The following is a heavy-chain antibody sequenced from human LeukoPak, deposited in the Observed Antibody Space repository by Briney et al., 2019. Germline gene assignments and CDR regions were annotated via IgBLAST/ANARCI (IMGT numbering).Heavy chain of an antibody. CDR3: AKDRDYYDSNGYYYDY. V-gene: IGHV3-23*01. CDR1: GFTFSSYA. CDR2: ISGSGGST. J-gene: IGHJ4*02. Sequence: PGGSLRLSCAASGFTFSSYAMSWVRQAPGKGLEWVSAISGSGGSTYYADSVKGRFTISRDNSKNTLYLQMNSLRAEGTAVYYCAKDRDYYDSNGYYYDYWGQGTLVTVAS. D-gene: IGHD3-22*01.